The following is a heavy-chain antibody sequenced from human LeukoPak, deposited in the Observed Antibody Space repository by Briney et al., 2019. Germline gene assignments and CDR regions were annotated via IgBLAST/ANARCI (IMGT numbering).Heavy chain of an antibody. D-gene: IGHD1-14*01. CDR1: GGSFSGYY. CDR3: ARPTPTTLPYYFDY. V-gene: IGHV4-34*01. CDR2: INHSGST. J-gene: IGHJ4*02. Sequence: PSETLSLTCAVYGGSFSGYYWSWIRQPPGKGLEWIGEINHSGSTNYNPPLKSRVTISVDTSKNQFSLKLSSVTAADTAVYYCARPTPTTLPYYFDYWGQGTLVTVSS.